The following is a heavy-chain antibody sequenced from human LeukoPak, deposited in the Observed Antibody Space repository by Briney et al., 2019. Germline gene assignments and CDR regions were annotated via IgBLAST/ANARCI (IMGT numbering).Heavy chain of an antibody. J-gene: IGHJ4*02. CDR3: ARDRYYGSGSYQGYFDY. CDR2: ISYDGSNK. Sequence: GGSLRLSCAASGFTFSSYAMHWVRQAPSKGLEWVAVISYDGSNKYYADSVKGRFTISRDNSKNTLYLQMNSLRAEDTAVYYCARDRYYGSGSYQGYFDYWGQGTLVTVSS. D-gene: IGHD3-10*01. CDR1: GFTFSSYA. V-gene: IGHV3-30-3*01.